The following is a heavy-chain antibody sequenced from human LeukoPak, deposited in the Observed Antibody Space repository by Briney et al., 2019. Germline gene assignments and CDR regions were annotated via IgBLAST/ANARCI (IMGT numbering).Heavy chain of an antibody. D-gene: IGHD2-15*01. CDR1: GFTFSSYW. V-gene: IGHV3-74*01. CDR3: YGATAEH. CDR2: INTDGSST. Sequence: GGSLRLSCAASGFTFSSYWTHWVRPAPGRGLVWVSGINTDGSSTSYADSVKGRFTISRDNAKNTLYLQMNSLRAEDTAVYYCYGATAEHWGQGTLVTVSS. J-gene: IGHJ1*01.